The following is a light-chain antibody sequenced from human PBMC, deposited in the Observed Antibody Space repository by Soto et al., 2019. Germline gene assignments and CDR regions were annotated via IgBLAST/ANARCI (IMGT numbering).Light chain of an antibody. J-gene: IGKJ1*01. Sequence: DIQMTQSPSSVSASVGDRVTITCRASQAISTWLAWYQQNPGKAPKLLIYSASNLQSGVPSRFSGSGSWTDFTLTISSLQPEDFPTYYCQQANSFPRTFGQGTKVEIK. V-gene: IGKV1D-12*01. CDR1: QAISTW. CDR2: SAS. CDR3: QQANSFPRT.